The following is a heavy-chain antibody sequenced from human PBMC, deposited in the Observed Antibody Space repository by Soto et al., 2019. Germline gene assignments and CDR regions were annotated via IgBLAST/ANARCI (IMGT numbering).Heavy chain of an antibody. CDR3: VRDLYGSGTSLRGWFDP. J-gene: IGHJ5*02. D-gene: IGHD3-10*01. CDR1: GFTFSDYY. V-gene: IGHV3-11*06. CDR2: ISSTGIYK. Sequence: QEQLVESGGGWVKPGGSLRLSCAASGFTFSDYYIAWIRQAPGKGLEWISYISSTGIYKRYADSVEGRFTIARDNANNSLVLQMNSLRADDTAVYYCVRDLYGSGTSLRGWFDPWGQGTLVTVSS.